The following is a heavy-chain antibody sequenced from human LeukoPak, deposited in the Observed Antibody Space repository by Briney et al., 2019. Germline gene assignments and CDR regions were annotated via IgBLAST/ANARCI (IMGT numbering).Heavy chain of an antibody. D-gene: IGHD5-12*01. CDR1: GFTFSSYG. CDR3: ARAEGDSGYDPLDVPYGGMDV. J-gene: IGHJ6*02. Sequence: GGSLRLSCATSGFTFSSYGMHWVRQAPSKGLEWVAFIWYDGSNKYYADSVKGRFTISRDNSKNTLYLQMNSLRGDDTAVYYCARAEGDSGYDPLDVPYGGMDVWGQGTTVTVSS. V-gene: IGHV3-33*01. CDR2: IWYDGSNK.